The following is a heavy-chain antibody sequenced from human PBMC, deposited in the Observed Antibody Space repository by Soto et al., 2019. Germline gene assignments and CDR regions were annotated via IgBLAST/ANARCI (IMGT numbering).Heavy chain of an antibody. CDR2: ISYDGSNK. CDR3: AKPGVGGRGFAY. D-gene: IGHD3-16*01. CDR1: GFTFSSYG. V-gene: IGHV3-30*18. J-gene: IGHJ4*02. Sequence: QVQLVESGGGVVQPGRSLRLSCAASGFTFSSYGMHWVRQAPGKGLEWVAVISYDGSNKYYADSVKGRFTISRDNSKNTLYLQMNSLRAEDTAVYYWAKPGVGGRGFAYWGQGTLFTVSS.